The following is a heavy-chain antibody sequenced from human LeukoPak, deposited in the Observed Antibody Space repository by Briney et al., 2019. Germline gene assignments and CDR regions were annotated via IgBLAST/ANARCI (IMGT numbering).Heavy chain of an antibody. J-gene: IGHJ6*03. CDR3: ARGGPCSSTSCYPDYYYYYMDV. CDR1: GFTFSSYW. Sequence: GGSLRLSCAASGFTFSSYWMHWVRQAPGKGLVWVSRINTDGSSTSYADSVKGRFTISRDNAKNTLYLQMNSLRAEDTAVYYYARGGPCSSTSCYPDYYYYYMDVWGKGTTVTVSS. V-gene: IGHV3-74*01. CDR2: INTDGSST. D-gene: IGHD2-2*01.